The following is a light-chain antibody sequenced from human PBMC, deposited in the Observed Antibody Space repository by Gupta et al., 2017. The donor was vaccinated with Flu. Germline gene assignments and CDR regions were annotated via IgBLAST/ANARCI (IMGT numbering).Light chain of an antibody. CDR3: QSAETMGNDIWV. Sequence: SYELTQPPSVSVSPGQTARITCSGDACPKQSAYWYQQQPGQAPVPVILNNSERHSGTPERGSGSSSGATVTVTIIRVQSEEEADDYYQSAETMGNDIWVFGGGTKLTVL. CDR1: ACPKQS. V-gene: IGLV3-25*02. J-gene: IGLJ3*02. CDR2: NNS.